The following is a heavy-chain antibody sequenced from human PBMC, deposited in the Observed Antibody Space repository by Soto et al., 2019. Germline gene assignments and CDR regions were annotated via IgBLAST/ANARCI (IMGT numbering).Heavy chain of an antibody. D-gene: IGHD1-26*01. CDR1: GFTFSSYG. Sequence: GGSLRLSCAASGFTFSSYGMHWVRQAPGKGLEWVAVISYDGSNKYYADSVKGRFTISRDNSKNTLYLQMNSLRAEDTAVYYCAKDLVGATSFPPCGQGTLVTVSS. V-gene: IGHV3-30*18. J-gene: IGHJ5*02. CDR3: AKDLVGATSFPP. CDR2: ISYDGSNK.